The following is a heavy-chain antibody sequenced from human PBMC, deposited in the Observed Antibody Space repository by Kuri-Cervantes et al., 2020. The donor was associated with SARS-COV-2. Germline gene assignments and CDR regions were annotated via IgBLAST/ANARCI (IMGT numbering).Heavy chain of an antibody. CDR2: INHSGSP. Sequence: SQTLSLTCAVFGGSFSGYYWSWIRQSPGKGLEWIGKINHSGSPNYNPSLSSRVPIAVDMSKNQFSLRLSSVTAADTAMYYCARGREGVVPATILGLGYFLYFSMDVWGKGTSVAFSS. CDR3: ARGREGVVPATILGLGYFLYFSMDV. CDR1: GGSFSGYY. D-gene: IGHD2-2*01. J-gene: IGHJ6*03. V-gene: IGHV4-34*01.